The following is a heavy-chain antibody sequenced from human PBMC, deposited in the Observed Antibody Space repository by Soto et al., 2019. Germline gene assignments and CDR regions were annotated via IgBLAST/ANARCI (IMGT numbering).Heavy chain of an antibody. CDR1: GDTFTSFT. CDR3: AALTTLQIVGYGTQRYSGMDV. D-gene: IGHD5-18*01. Sequence: QVQLVQSGAEVKKPGSSVRVSCKASGDTFTSFTLSWVRQAPGQGLEWMGGIIPLFGNPNYAQKFQGRVTISADKSTNTTYMEVSSLASEDTAVYYCAALTTLQIVGYGTQRYSGMDVWGLGTTVTVSS. CDR2: IIPLFGNP. V-gene: IGHV1-69*06. J-gene: IGHJ6*01.